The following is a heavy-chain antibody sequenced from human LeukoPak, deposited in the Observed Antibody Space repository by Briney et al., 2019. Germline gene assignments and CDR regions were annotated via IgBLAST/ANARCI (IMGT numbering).Heavy chain of an antibody. CDR1: GFTVSSNY. CDR3: ASSIAVAVSGDY. J-gene: IGHJ4*02. Sequence: GGSLRLSCAASGFTVSSNYMSWVRQAPGKGLEWVSYISSSGSTIYYADSVKGRFTISRDNAKNSLYLQMNSLRAEDTAVYYCASSIAVAVSGDYWGQGTPVTVSS. D-gene: IGHD6-19*01. V-gene: IGHV3-11*04. CDR2: ISSSGSTI.